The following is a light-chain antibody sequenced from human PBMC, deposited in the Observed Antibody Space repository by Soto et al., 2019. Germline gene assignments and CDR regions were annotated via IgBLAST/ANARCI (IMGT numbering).Light chain of an antibody. J-gene: IGKJ1*01. CDR1: QRVSSH. Sequence: IVLTQSPGTLSLSPWERATLSCRASQRVSSHLAWYQQKPGQAPRLLTYAASTRATGIPARFSGSGSGTEFTLTISRLEPEDFAVYYCHQYGSSAWTFGQGTKVDIK. V-gene: IGKV3-20*01. CDR3: HQYGSSAWT. CDR2: AAS.